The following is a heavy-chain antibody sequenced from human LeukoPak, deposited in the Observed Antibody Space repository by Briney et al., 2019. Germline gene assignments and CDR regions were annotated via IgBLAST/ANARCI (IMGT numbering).Heavy chain of an antibody. D-gene: IGHD3-10*01. CDR2: ISAYNGNT. CDR1: GYTFTSYG. J-gene: IGHJ5*02. Sequence: ASVKVSCKASGYTFTSYGISWVRQAPGQGLEWMGWISAYNGNTNYAQKLQGRVTMTTDTSTSTAYMELRSLRSDDTAVYYCARVHGDLWFGESTNWFDPWGQGTLVTVSS. CDR3: ARVHGDLWFGESTNWFDP. V-gene: IGHV1-18*01.